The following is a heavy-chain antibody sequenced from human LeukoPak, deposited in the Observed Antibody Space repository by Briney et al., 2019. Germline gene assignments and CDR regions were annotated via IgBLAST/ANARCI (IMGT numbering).Heavy chain of an antibody. CDR2: IYYSGST. D-gene: IGHD2-2*01. Sequence: SETLSLTCTVSGGSISSYYWSWIRQPPGKVLEWIGYIYYSGSTNYNPPLKSRVTISVDTSKNQFSLKLSSVTAADTAVYYCARVGYCSSTSCYWGNNWFDPWGQGTLVTVSS. J-gene: IGHJ5*02. V-gene: IGHV4-59*01. CDR3: ARVGYCSSTSCYWGNNWFDP. CDR1: GGSISSYY.